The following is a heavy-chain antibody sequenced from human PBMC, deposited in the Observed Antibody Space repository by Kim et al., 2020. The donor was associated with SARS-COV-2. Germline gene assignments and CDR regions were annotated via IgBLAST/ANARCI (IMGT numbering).Heavy chain of an antibody. J-gene: IGHJ4*02. CDR3: ARADCGGDCYSEEYYFDY. Sequence: KGRFTISKDNAKNSLYLQMNSLRAEDTAVYYCARADCGGDCYSEEYYFDYWGQGALVTVSS. V-gene: IGHV3-11*06. D-gene: IGHD2-21*02.